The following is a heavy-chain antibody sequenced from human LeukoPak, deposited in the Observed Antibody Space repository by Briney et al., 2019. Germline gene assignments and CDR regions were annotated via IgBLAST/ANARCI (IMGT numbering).Heavy chain of an antibody. J-gene: IGHJ6*02. CDR1: GFTFSSYA. V-gene: IGHV3-23*01. CDR3: ATWGRGSYGGMDV. D-gene: IGHD1-26*01. CDR2: ISVSAGST. Sequence: GGSLRLSCAASGFTFSSYAMSWVRQAPGKGLDWVSAISVSAGSTYYADSVKGRFTISRDYSKNTLYLQMNSLRAEDTAVYYCATWGRGSYGGMDVWGQGTTVTVSS.